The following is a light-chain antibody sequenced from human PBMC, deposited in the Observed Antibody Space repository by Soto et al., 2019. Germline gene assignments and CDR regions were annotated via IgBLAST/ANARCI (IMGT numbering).Light chain of an antibody. CDR1: QSLLHSNGYKY. Sequence: DIVMTQSPLSLPVTPGEPASISCRSSQSLLHSNGYKYLDWYLQKPGQSPQLLIYLGSNRASGVPDRFSGSGSGTDFTLKISRVEAEDVGIYSCMQALHTPPTFGQGTKVEIK. J-gene: IGKJ1*01. CDR2: LGS. CDR3: MQALHTPPT. V-gene: IGKV2-28*01.